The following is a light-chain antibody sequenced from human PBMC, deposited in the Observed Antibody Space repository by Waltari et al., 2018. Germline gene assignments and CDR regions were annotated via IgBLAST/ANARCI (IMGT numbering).Light chain of an antibody. CDR1: KLGDKY. V-gene: IGLV3-1*01. Sequence: SYQLTQPPSVSVSPGQTASITCSGDKLGDKYACWYQQKPGQSPVLVIYQDSKRPSGIPERFSGSNAGNTATLTISGTQAMDEADYSCQAWDSSIWVFGGGTKLPVL. CDR3: QAWDSSIWV. CDR2: QDS. J-gene: IGLJ3*02.